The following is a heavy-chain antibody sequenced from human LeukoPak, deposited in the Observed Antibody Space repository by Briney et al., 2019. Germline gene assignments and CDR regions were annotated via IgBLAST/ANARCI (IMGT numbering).Heavy chain of an antibody. D-gene: IGHD5-12*01. Sequence: SETLSLTCTVSNDSISNYYWSWTRQPPGKGLEWIAYIDYRGSTTNNPSLRGRITISVDTSRNQFSLELRSVTAADTAVYYCARSRSGYGYEHGAFEIWGQGTMVTVSS. J-gene: IGHJ3*02. CDR2: IDYRGST. V-gene: IGHV4-59*01. CDR3: ARSRSGYGYEHGAFEI. CDR1: NDSISNYY.